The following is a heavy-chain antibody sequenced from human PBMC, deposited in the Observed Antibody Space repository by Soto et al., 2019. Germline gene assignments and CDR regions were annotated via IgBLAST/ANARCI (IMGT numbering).Heavy chain of an antibody. V-gene: IGHV4-38-2*01. CDR2: IHHSGST. CDR1: GYPISSGYY. D-gene: IGHD5-12*01. J-gene: IGHJ4*02. CDR3: ARSSGYVPGGY. Sequence: SETLSLTCAVSGYPISSGYYWGWIRQPPGKGLEWIGIIHHSGSTYYNPSLRSRITTSVDTSKNQFSLKMPSVTAADTAVYYCARSSGYVPGGYWGQGILVTVSS.